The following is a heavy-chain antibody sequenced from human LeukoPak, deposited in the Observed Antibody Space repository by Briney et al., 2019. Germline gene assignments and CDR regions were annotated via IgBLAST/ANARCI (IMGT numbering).Heavy chain of an antibody. CDR2: ISFSVNTK. Sequence: GGSLRLSCAASGFTFSDYSMNWVRQAPGKGLEWVSYISFSVNTKYYGDSVKGRFTISRDNAKNSLYLQMNSLRGEDTAVYYCARDLDYHDATGYYRQFDYWGQGTLVTVSS. CDR1: GFTFSDYS. D-gene: IGHD3-22*01. J-gene: IGHJ4*02. CDR3: ARDLDYHDATGYYRQFDY. V-gene: IGHV3-48*04.